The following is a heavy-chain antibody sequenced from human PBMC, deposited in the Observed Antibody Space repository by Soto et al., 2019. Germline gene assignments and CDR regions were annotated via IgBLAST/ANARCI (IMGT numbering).Heavy chain of an antibody. CDR3: ARDPSGYFDY. J-gene: IGHJ4*02. Sequence: SETLSLTCTVSGGSISSYYWSWIRQPPGKGLEWIGYIYYSGSTNYNPSLKSRVTISVDTSKNQFSLKLSSVTAADTAVYYCARDPSGYFDYWGQGTLVTVSS. V-gene: IGHV4-59*01. CDR2: IYYSGST. CDR1: GGSISSYY.